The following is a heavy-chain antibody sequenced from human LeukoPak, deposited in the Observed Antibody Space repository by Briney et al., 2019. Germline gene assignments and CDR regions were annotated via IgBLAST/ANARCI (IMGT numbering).Heavy chain of an antibody. CDR3: ARDLAAAGTKGFDY. V-gene: IGHV4-38-2*02. D-gene: IGHD6-13*01. CDR2: IYHSGST. J-gene: IGHJ4*02. CDR1: GYSISSGYY. Sequence: SETLSLTCTVSGYSISSGYYWGWIRQPPGKGLEWIGSIYHSGSTYYNPSLKSRVTISVDTSKNQFSLKLSSVTAADTAVYYCARDLAAAGTKGFDYWGQGTLVTVSS.